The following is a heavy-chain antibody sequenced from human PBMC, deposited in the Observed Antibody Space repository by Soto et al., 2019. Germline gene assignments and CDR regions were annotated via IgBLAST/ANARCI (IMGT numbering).Heavy chain of an antibody. J-gene: IGHJ4*02. D-gene: IGHD1-26*01. CDR2: IVVGSGNT. CDR3: AALREVGAKTSDY. CDR1: GFTFTSSA. Sequence: QMQLVQSGPEVKKPGTSVKVSCKASGFTFTSSAVQWVRQARGQRLEWIGWIVVGSGNTNYAQKFQERVTITRDMSTSTAYMELSSLRSEDTAMYYCAALREVGAKTSDYWGQGTLVTVSS. V-gene: IGHV1-58*01.